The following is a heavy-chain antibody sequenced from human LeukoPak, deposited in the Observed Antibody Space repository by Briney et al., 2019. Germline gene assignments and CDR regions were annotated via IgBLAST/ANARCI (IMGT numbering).Heavy chain of an antibody. D-gene: IGHD2-2*01. V-gene: IGHV3-23*01. CDR1: GFTFGSYA. CDR3: AKVVVVPAATTKTYYFDF. Sequence: PGGSLRLSCAASGFTFGSYAMTWVRQAPGKGLEWVSGISVAAGSTYYADSVKGRFTIFRDNSKNTLYLQMNSLRAEDTAVYYCAKVVVVPAATTKTYYFDFWGQGTLVTVS. J-gene: IGHJ4*02. CDR2: ISVAAGST.